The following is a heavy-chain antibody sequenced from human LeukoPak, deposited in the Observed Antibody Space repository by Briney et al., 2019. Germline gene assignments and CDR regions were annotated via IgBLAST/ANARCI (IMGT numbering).Heavy chain of an antibody. CDR1: GGSISSYY. J-gene: IGHJ5*02. V-gene: IGHV4-59*01. D-gene: IGHD5-18*01. Sequence: SETLSLTCTVSGGSISSYYWSWIRQPPGKGLEWIGYIYYSGSTNYNPSLKSRVTISVDTSRNQFSLKLSSVTAADTAVYYCARDDSLNWFDPWGQGTLVTVSS. CDR3: ARDDSLNWFDP. CDR2: IYYSGST.